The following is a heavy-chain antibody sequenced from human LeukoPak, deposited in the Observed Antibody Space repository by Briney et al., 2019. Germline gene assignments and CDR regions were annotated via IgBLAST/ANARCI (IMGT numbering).Heavy chain of an antibody. V-gene: IGHV4-59*01. D-gene: IGHD6-19*01. CDR1: GGSISSYY. CDR3: ARDSSGWYDFDY. CDR2: IYYSGST. Sequence: SETLSLTCTVSGGSISSYYWSWIRQPPGKGLEWIGYIYYSGSTNYNPSLKSRVTISADTSKNQFSLKLSSVTAADTAVYYCARDSSGWYDFDYWGQGTLVTVSS. J-gene: IGHJ4*02.